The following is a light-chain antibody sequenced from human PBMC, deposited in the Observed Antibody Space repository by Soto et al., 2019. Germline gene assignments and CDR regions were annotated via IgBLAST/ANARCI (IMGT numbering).Light chain of an antibody. J-gene: IGKJ1*01. V-gene: IGKV3-20*01. CDR3: QHYGSPPRT. Sequence: EIVLTQSPGTLSLSPGERATLSCRASQSVSSSYLAWYQQKPGQAPRLLIYGASSRATGIPDRFSGSGSGKDSLLTISRLDPEDFAFYYCQHYGSPPRTFGQGTKVEIK. CDR2: GAS. CDR1: QSVSSSY.